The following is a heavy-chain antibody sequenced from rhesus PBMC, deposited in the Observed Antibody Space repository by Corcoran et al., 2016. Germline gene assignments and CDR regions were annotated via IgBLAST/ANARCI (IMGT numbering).Heavy chain of an antibody. CDR3: AKGGQSWSGEDY. J-gene: IGHJ4*01. D-gene: IGHD6-13*01. CDR1: GASLSSYW. CDR2: INGNSGTT. V-gene: IGHV4-80*01. Sequence: QVQLQESGPGLVKPSETLSLTCAAPGASLSSYWWNRIRQSPGKGLEWIGEINGNSGTTNYNPSLKSRVTISNDASKNQFSLKMSSVTAADAAVYYCAKGGQSWSGEDYWGQGVLVTVSS.